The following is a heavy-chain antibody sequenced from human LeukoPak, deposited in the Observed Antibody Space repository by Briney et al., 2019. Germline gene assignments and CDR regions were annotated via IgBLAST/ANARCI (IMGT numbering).Heavy chain of an antibody. CDR2: ISFDGSNQ. V-gene: IGHV3-30*18. Sequence: GRSLRLSCAASGFTFSSFGMHWVRQAPRQGLEWVAVISFDGSNQYYADSVKGRFTIYRDNFKSTVYLQMNSLRAEETAVYYCAKSHPPTVTTEEGEYLQHWGQGTLVTVSS. CDR1: GFTFSSFG. J-gene: IGHJ1*01. CDR3: AKSHPPTVTTEEGEYLQH. D-gene: IGHD4-17*01.